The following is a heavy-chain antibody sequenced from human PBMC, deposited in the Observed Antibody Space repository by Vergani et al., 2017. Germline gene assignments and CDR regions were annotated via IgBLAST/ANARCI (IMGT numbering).Heavy chain of an antibody. J-gene: IGHJ6*03. Sequence: EVQLVESGGGLVQPGGSLRLSCAASGFTFSSYEMNWVRQAPGKGLEWVSYISSSGSTIYYADSVKGRFTISRDNATNSMYLQMNSLGAEDTAVYYCARXHGAVASEKYYYYYYMDVWGKGTTVTVSS. CDR3: ARXHGAVASEKYYYYYYMDV. CDR1: GFTFSSYE. CDR2: ISSSGSTI. V-gene: IGHV3-48*03. D-gene: IGHD6-19*01.